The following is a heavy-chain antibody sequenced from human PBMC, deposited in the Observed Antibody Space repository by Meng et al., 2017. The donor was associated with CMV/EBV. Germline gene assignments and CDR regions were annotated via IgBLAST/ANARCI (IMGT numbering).Heavy chain of an antibody. CDR2: ISYDGSNK. Sequence: LGLSWSASGLTFSSYAMHWVRQAPGKGLEWVAVISYDGSNKYYADSVKGRFTISRDNSKNTLYLQMNSLRAEDTAVYYCARDYTGDYWGQGTLVTVSS. V-gene: IGHV3-30*04. D-gene: IGHD1-14*01. CDR3: ARDYTGDY. CDR1: GLTFSSYA. J-gene: IGHJ4*02.